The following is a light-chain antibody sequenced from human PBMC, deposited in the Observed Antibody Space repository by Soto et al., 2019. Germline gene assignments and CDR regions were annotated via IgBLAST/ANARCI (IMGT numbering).Light chain of an antibody. J-gene: IGLJ1*01. CDR1: SSDVGCYNY. CDR2: EVS. V-gene: IGLV2-14*01. CDR3: SSYTSSSTLV. Sequence: QSVLAQPASVSGSPGQSLTISCTGTSSDVGCYNYVSWYQQHPGKAPKLMIYEVSNRSSGVSNRFSGAKSGNTASLTISGLQAEDESDCYCSSYTSSSTLVFGTGTKVTVL.